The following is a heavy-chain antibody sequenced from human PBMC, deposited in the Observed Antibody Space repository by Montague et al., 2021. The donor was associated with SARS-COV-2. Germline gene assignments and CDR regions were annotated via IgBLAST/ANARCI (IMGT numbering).Heavy chain of an antibody. CDR3: ARVVGPTSYYYYGMDV. CDR1: GFTFSSYN. CDR2: ISSSSSTI. D-gene: IGHD1-26*01. V-gene: IGHV3-48*02. J-gene: IGHJ6*02. Sequence: SLRLSCAASGFTFSSYNINWVRQAPGKGLEWVSYISSSSSTIYYADSVKGRFTISRDNAKDSLYLQMNSLRDEDTAVFYCARVVGPTSYYYYGMDVWGQGTTVTVSS.